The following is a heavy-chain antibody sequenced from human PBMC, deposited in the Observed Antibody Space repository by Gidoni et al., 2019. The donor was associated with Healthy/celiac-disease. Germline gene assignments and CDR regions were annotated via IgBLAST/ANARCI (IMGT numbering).Heavy chain of an antibody. V-gene: IGHV3-30-3*01. Sequence: QVQLVESGGGVVQPGRSLRLSCAASGFTFSSYAMPWVRQAPGKGLEWVAVISYDGSNKYYADSVKGRFTISRDNSKNTLYLQMNSLRAEDTAVYYCARLPDYGDYVDYWGQGTLVTVSS. CDR2: ISYDGSNK. J-gene: IGHJ4*02. CDR1: GFTFSSYA. CDR3: ARLPDYGDYVDY. D-gene: IGHD4-17*01.